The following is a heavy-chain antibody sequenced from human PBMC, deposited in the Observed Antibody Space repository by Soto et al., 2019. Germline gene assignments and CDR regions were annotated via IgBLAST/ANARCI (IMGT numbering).Heavy chain of an antibody. CDR3: AISDDYIWGSYRSDY. V-gene: IGHV4-34*01. J-gene: IGHJ4*02. CDR2: INHSGST. CDR1: GGSFSGYY. Sequence: SETLSLTCAVYGGSFSGYYWSWIRQPPGKGLEWIGEINHSGSTNYNPSLKSRVTISVDTSKNQFSLKLSSVTAADTAVYYCAISDDYIWGSYRSDYWGQGP. D-gene: IGHD3-16*02.